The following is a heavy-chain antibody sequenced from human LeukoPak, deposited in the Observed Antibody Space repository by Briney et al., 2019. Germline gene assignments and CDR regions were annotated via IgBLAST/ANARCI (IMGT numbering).Heavy chain of an antibody. CDR3: ATENLDFSMDV. J-gene: IGHJ6*02. V-gene: IGHV1-69*06. CDR1: GGTFSSYA. D-gene: IGHD3-3*01. Sequence: SVKVSCKASGGTFSSYAISWVRQAPGQGLEWMGGIIPIFGTANYAQKFQGRVTMTEDTSTDTAYMELSRLRSEDTAVYYCATENLDFSMDVWGQGTTVTVSS. CDR2: IIPIFGTA.